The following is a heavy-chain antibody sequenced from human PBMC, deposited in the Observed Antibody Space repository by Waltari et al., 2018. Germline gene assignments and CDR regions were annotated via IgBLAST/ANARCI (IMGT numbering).Heavy chain of an antibody. CDR1: SYG. V-gene: IGHV1-18*01. J-gene: IGHJ5*02. D-gene: IGHD3-22*01. CDR3: AREKGYYDSSGPGP. Sequence: SYGISWVRQAPGQGLEWMGWISAYNGNTNYAQKLQGRVTMTTDTSTSTAYMELRSLRSDDTAVYYCAREKGYYDSSGPGPWGQGTLVTVSS. CDR2: ISAYNGNT.